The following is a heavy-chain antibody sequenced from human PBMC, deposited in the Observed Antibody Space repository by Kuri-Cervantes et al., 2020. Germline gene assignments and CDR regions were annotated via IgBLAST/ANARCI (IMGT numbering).Heavy chain of an antibody. J-gene: IGHJ3*02. CDR2: ISSSGSTI. CDR3: ARSLIPAAIFDAFDI. V-gene: IGHV3-11*04. D-gene: IGHD2-2*02. Sequence: GGSLRLSCAASGFTFSDYYMSWIRQAPGKGLEWVSYISSSGSTIYYADSVKGRFTISRDNSKNTLYLQMNSLRAEDTAVYYCARSLIPAAIFDAFDIWGQGTMVTVSS. CDR1: GFTFSDYY.